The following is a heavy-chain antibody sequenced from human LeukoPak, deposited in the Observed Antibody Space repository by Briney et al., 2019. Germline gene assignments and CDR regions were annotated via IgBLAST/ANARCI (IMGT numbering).Heavy chain of an antibody. D-gene: IGHD1-26*01. CDR3: ASGILHSGSYFYRH. Sequence: PSETLSLSCTVSGASISSFYWSWIRQPPGKGLEWFGYIYYSGSTNYNPSLKSRVTISLDTSKNQISLKLSSVTAADTAVYYCASGILHSGSYFYRHWGQGTLVTVSS. CDR2: IYYSGST. V-gene: IGHV4-59*01. J-gene: IGHJ4*02. CDR1: GASISSFY.